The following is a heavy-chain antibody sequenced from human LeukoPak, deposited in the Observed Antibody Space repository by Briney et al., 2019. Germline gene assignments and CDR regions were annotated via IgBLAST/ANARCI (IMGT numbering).Heavy chain of an antibody. CDR1: GYSFTSYW. CDR2: IYPGDSDT. D-gene: IGHD3-22*01. Sequence: GESLKISCRGSGYSFTSYWIGWVRQMPGKGLEWMGIIYPGDSDTRYSPSFQGQVTISADKSISTAYLQWSSLKASDTAMYYCARRGPDYYENPPPPYYWGQGTLVTVSS. V-gene: IGHV5-51*01. J-gene: IGHJ4*02. CDR3: ARRGPDYYENPPPPYY.